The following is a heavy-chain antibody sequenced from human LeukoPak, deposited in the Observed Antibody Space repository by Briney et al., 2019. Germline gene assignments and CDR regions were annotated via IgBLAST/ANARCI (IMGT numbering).Heavy chain of an antibody. J-gene: IGHJ4*02. CDR3: ARVRFYDSSGHDLPDY. CDR2: ISYDGSNK. D-gene: IGHD3-22*01. Sequence: GRSLRLSCAASGFTFSSYAIHWVRQAPGKGLEWVAVISYDGSNKYCAESVKGRFTISRDNSKNTLFLQLNSLRAEDMALYYCARVRFYDSSGHDLPDYWGQGTLVTVSS. CDR1: GFTFSSYA. V-gene: IGHV3-30-3*01.